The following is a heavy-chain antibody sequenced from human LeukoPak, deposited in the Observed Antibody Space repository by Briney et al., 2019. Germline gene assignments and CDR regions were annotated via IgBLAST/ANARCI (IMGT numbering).Heavy chain of an antibody. V-gene: IGHV1-8*01. CDR2: MNPNSGFT. Sequence: ASVKVSCKASGYTFTTYDVNWVRQTTGQGLEWMGWMNPNSGFTGYAQNFRGRVTMTRDTSISTAYMELSSLGSEDTGVYYCARGTPGYWGQGTLVTVSS. CDR3: ARGTPGY. CDR1: GYTFTTYD. J-gene: IGHJ4*02.